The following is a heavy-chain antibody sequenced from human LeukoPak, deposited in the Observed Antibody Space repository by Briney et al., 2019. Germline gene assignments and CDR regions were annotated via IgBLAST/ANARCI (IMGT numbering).Heavy chain of an antibody. CDR3: ARPLMYYYGAETYFWFDP. J-gene: IGHJ5*02. CDR2: ISSSGSTI. V-gene: IGHV3-48*03. D-gene: IGHD3-10*01. CDR1: GFTFSSYE. Sequence: PGGSLRLSCAASGFTFSSYEMHWVRQAPGKGLEWVSYISSSGSTIYYADSVKGRFTISRDNAKNSLYLQMNSLRAEDTAVYYCARPLMYYYGAETYFWFDPWGQGTLVTVSS.